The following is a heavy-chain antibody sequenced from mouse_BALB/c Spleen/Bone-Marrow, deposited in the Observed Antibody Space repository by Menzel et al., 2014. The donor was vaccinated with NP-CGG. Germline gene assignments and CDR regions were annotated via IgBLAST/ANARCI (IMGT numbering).Heavy chain of an antibody. CDR2: IRNKSNGYTT. V-gene: IGHV7-3*02. Sequence: EVQLVESGGGLVQPGGSLRLSCATSGFTFTDYYMSWVRPPPGKALEWLGSIRNKSNGYTTEYSASVKGRFTISRDNSQSILYLQMNTLRAEDSATYYCARDYYGNIYAMDYWGQGTSVTVSS. CDR1: GFTFTDYY. D-gene: IGHD1-1*01. J-gene: IGHJ4*01. CDR3: ARDYYGNIYAMDY.